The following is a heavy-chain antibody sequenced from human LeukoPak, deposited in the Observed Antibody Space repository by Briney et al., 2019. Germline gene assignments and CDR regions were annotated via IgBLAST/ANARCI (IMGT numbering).Heavy chain of an antibody. D-gene: IGHD5-12*01. CDR1: GFTFSTYW. V-gene: IGHV3-7*04. J-gene: IGHJ4*02. CDR2: IKQDGSEK. Sequence: PGGSLRVSCAASGFTFSTYWMTWVRQAPGTGLEWVANIKQDGSEKFYVDSVKGRFTISRDNAKNSLYLQMNSLRAEDTAVYYCARSYSGYEQWGQGTLVTVSS. CDR3: ARSYSGYEQ.